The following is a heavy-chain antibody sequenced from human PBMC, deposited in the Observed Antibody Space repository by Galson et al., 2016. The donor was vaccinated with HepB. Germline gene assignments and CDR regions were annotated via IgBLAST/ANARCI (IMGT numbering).Heavy chain of an antibody. CDR3: ARDSLYDVALDV. CDR2: IRHSGST. V-gene: IGHV4-4*02. J-gene: IGHJ3*01. Sequence: SETLSLTCDVSGGSISSNNWWIWVRQPPGKGLEWIGEIRHSGSTNYNSSLRSRVSISIDTSRNQFSLMLSPVTAADTAVYFCARDSLYDVALDVWGQGTMVTVSS. CDR1: GGSISSNNW. D-gene: IGHD1-1*01.